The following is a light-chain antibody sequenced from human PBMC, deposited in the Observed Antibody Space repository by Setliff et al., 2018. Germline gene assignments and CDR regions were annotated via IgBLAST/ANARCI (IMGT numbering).Light chain of an antibody. Sequence: QSALAQPASVSGSPGQSITISCTGTSSDVGGYKYVSWYQRHPGKAPKLMMYEVSNRPSGVSNRFSGSKSGNTASLTISGLQAEDEADYFCSSYTSSTIWVFGGGTKVTVL. J-gene: IGLJ3*02. V-gene: IGLV2-14*01. CDR1: SSDVGGYKY. CDR2: EVS. CDR3: SSYTSSTIWV.